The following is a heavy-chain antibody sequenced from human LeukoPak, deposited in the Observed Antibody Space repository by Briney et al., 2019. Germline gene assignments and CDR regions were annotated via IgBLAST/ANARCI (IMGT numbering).Heavy chain of an antibody. Sequence: SETLSLTCTVSGGSVSNYYWSWIRQPPGKGLEWIGYIYNSGSTNYNPSLKSRLTISVDTSKNQFSLKLSSVTAADTAVYYCARDQVVPAATNGMDVWGQGTTVTVSS. CDR2: IYNSGST. V-gene: IGHV4-4*08. D-gene: IGHD2-2*01. J-gene: IGHJ6*02. CDR3: ARDQVVPAATNGMDV. CDR1: GGSVSNYY.